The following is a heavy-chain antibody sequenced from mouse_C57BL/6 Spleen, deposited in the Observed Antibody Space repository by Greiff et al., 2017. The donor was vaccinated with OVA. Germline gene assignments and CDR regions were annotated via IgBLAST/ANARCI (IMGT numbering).Heavy chain of an antibody. CDR1: GYTFTSYW. CDR3: ASYYSNYDAMDY. V-gene: IGHV1-64*01. D-gene: IGHD2-5*01. J-gene: IGHJ4*01. Sequence: VKLQQPGAELVKPGASVKLSCKASGYTFTSYWMHWVKQRPGQGLEWIGMIHPNSGSTNYNEKFKSKATLTVDKSSSTAYMQLSSLTSEDSAVYYCASYYSNYDAMDYWGQGTSVTVSS. CDR2: IHPNSGST.